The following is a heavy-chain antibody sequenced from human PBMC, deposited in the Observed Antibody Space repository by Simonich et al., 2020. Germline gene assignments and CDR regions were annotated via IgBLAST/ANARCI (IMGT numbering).Heavy chain of an antibody. Sequence: QVQLVQSGAEVKKPGASVKVSCKASGYTFTGYYMHGVRQAPGQGREGSGRINPNSGGTNNAQKFQGRVTITRDTSISTAYMELSRLRSDDTAGDYCARELKGVPVGWGSQIDIWGQGTMVTVSS. J-gene: IGHJ3*02. V-gene: IGHV1-2*06. CDR1: GYTFTGYY. D-gene: IGHD6-19*01. CDR3: ARELKGVPVGWGSQIDI. CDR2: INPNSGGT.